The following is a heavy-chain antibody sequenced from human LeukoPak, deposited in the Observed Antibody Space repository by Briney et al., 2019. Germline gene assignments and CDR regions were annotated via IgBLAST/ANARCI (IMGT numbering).Heavy chain of an antibody. Sequence: SVKVSCKASGGTFSSYAISWVRQAPGQGLEWMGGIIPIFVTANYAQKFRGRVTITADESTSTAYMELSSLRSEDTGVYYCARVRIAAASIIGFDYWGQGTLVTVSS. CDR2: IIPIFVTA. CDR1: GGTFSSYA. V-gene: IGHV1-69*13. CDR3: ARVRIAAASIIGFDY. D-gene: IGHD6-13*01. J-gene: IGHJ4*02.